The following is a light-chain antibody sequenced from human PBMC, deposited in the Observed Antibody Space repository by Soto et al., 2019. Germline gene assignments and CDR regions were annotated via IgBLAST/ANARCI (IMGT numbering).Light chain of an antibody. Sequence: EIVLTQSPATLSSSPGDRVTLSCRASQYINTRLAWYQHKPGQAPRLLIYHASLRATGIPARFSASGSGTDFTLTISDLQPDDFALYYCHQYHSYPQTFGQGTKVDIK. CDR3: HQYHSYPQT. CDR1: QYINTR. V-gene: IGKV3D-15*03. J-gene: IGKJ1*01. CDR2: HAS.